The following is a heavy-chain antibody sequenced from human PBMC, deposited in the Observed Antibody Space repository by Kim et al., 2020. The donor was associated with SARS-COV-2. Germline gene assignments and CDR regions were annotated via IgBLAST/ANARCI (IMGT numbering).Heavy chain of an antibody. D-gene: IGHD1-1*01. J-gene: IGHJ6*04. Sequence: ADSVKGRFTFSSDNGKNTLYLQMNGVRPEDAALYYCAQGGLPHDSYHHLDVWGKGTTVTVSS. CDR3: AQGGLPHDSYHHLDV. V-gene: IGHV3-43*01.